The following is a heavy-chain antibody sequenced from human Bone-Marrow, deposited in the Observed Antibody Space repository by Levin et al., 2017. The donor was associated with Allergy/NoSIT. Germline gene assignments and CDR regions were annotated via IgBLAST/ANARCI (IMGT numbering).Heavy chain of an antibody. CDR3: VARSNGLDV. Sequence: GESLKISCAASGFTFDRFALSWVRQAPGKGLEWVSGISGGGARTKYADSVEGRFTISRDNSKNTLYLQMNTLRAEDTAVYYCVARSNGLDVWGQGTTVTVSS. V-gene: IGHV3-23*01. CDR1: GFTFDRFA. CDR2: ISGGGART. D-gene: IGHD5-12*01. J-gene: IGHJ6*02.